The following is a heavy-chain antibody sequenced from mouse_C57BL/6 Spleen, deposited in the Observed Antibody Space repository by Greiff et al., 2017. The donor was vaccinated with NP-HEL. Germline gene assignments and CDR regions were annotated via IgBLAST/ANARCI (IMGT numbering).Heavy chain of an antibody. CDR2: INPGSGGT. CDR1: GYAFTNYL. D-gene: IGHD3-1*01. Sequence: VQLQQSGAELVRPGTSVKVSCKASGYAFTNYLIEWVKQRPGQGLEWIGVINPGSGGTNYNEKFKGKATLTADKSSSTAYMQLSSLTSEDSAVYFCARGATTTTKDAMDYWGQGTSVTVSS. J-gene: IGHJ4*01. V-gene: IGHV1-54*01. CDR3: ARGATTTTKDAMDY.